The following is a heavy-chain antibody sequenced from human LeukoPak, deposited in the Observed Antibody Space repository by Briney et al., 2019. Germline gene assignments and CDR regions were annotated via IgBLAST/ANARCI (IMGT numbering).Heavy chain of an antibody. CDR2: ISAYNGNT. CDR1: GYTFTSYG. J-gene: IGHJ4*02. Sequence: ASVKVSCKASGYTFTSYGSSWVRQAPGQGLEWMGWISAYNGNTNHAQKLQGRVTMTTDTSTSTAYMELRSLRSDDTAVYYCAREDSSSWYGTVAFDYWGQGTLVTVSS. D-gene: IGHD6-13*01. V-gene: IGHV1-18*01. CDR3: AREDSSSWYGTVAFDY.